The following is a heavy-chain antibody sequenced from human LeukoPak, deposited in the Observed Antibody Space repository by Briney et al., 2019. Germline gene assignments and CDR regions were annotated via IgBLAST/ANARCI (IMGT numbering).Heavy chain of an antibody. D-gene: IGHD5-12*01. CDR2: INLSGDNT. V-gene: IGHV1-46*01. J-gene: IGHJ5*02. Sequence: ASVKVSCKASGYTFTHNFMHWVRQAPGQGLEWMGIINLSGDNTWYAQKFQGRVTMTRDMATSTDYMEVNSLRSEDTAVYYCARDNSMGDSAWWFDPWGQGTLVTVSS. CDR1: GYTFTHNF. CDR3: ARDNSMGDSAWWFDP.